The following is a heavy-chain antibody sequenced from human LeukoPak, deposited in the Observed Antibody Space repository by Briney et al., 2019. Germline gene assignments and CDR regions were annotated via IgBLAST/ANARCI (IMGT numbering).Heavy chain of an antibody. CDR1: GFTFSSYW. CDR2: IKRDGSEK. Sequence: PGGSLRLSCAASGFTFSSYWMSWVRQAPGKGLEWVANIKRDGSEKYYVDSVKGRFTISRDNAKNSLYLQMSSLRAEDTAVYYCARKRGSYNSFDIWGQGTMVTVSS. D-gene: IGHD3-16*01. J-gene: IGHJ3*02. V-gene: IGHV3-7*01. CDR3: ARKRGSYNSFDI.